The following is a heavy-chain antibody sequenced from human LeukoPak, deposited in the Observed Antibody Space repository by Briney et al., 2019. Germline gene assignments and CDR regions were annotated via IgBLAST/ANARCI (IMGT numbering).Heavy chain of an antibody. J-gene: IGHJ3*02. CDR1: GFTFSSFG. CDR3: ARVFRLSTAATPYAFDI. D-gene: IGHD2-21*01. V-gene: IGHV3-33*01. Sequence: GGSLRLSCVASGFTFSSFGMHWVRQAPGKGLEWVAVIWYDGSNKYYGDSVKGRFTISRDNSKNTVYLQMSGLRGEDTAVYYCARVFRLSTAATPYAFDIWGRGTMVTVSS. CDR2: IWYDGSNK.